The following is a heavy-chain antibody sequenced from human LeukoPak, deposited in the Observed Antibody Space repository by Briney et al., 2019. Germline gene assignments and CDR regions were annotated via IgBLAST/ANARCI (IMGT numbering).Heavy chain of an antibody. CDR2: ISAYNGNT. Sequence: ASVKVSCKAPGYTFTSYGISWVRQAPGQGLEWMGWISAYNGNTNYAQKLQGRVTMTTDTSTSTAYMELRSLRSDDTAVYYCAREVSSSWYYYYYYMDVWGKGTTVTVSS. V-gene: IGHV1-18*01. J-gene: IGHJ6*03. CDR3: AREVSSSWYYYYYYMDV. D-gene: IGHD6-13*01. CDR1: GYTFTSYG.